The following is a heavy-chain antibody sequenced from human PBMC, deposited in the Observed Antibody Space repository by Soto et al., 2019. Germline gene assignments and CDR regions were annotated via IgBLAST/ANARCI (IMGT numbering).Heavy chain of an antibody. CDR1: GYNFMTYG. D-gene: IGHD2-15*01. CDR2: ISGYTGDT. J-gene: IGHJ5*02. V-gene: IGHV1-18*01. Sequence: QVQVVQSGAEVKKPGASVKLSCKASGYNFMTYGITWVRQAPGQGLEYMGWISGYTGDTHYAQKFQARVTMTTDTSTSTGYMELRSLRSDDTAVYYCARDHHVVVEPNPTRFDGLDPWGQGALVTVSS. CDR3: ARDHHVVVEPNPTRFDGLDP.